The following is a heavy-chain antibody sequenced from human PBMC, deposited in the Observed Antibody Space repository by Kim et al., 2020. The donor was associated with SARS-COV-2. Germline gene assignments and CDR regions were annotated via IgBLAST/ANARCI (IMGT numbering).Heavy chain of an antibody. CDR3: ARGERYYDYVWGSYRPTHLDY. CDR1: GFTFSDYY. CDR2: ISSSSSYT. D-gene: IGHD3-16*02. Sequence: GGSLRLSCEASGFTFSDYYMSWIRQAPGKGLEWVSYISSSSSYTNYADSVKGRFTISRDNAKNSLYLQMNSLRAEDTAVYYCARGERYYDYVWGSYRPTHLDYWGQGTLVTVSS. J-gene: IGHJ4*02. V-gene: IGHV3-11*06.